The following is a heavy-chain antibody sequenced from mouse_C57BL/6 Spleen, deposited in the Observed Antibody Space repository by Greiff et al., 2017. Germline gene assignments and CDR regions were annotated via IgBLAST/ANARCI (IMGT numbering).Heavy chain of an antibody. Sequence: EVKLVESGGDLVKPGGSLKLSCAASGFTFSSYGMSWVRQTPDKRLEWVATISSGGSYTYYPDSVKGRFTISRDNAKSTLYLQMSSLKSEDTAMYYCARQELTYYFDYWGQGTTLTVSS. CDR3: ARQELTYYFDY. CDR2: ISSGGSYT. V-gene: IGHV5-6*02. J-gene: IGHJ2*01. CDR1: GFTFSSYG. D-gene: IGHD4-1*01.